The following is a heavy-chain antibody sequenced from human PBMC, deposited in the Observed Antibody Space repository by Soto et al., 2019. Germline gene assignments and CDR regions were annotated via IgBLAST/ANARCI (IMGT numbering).Heavy chain of an antibody. CDR3: AKGSIARRSHHFDY. CDR2: ISGSGGST. J-gene: IGHJ4*02. Sequence: GGSLRLSCAASGFTFSSYAMSWVRQAPGKGLEWVSAISGSGGSTYYADSVKGRFTISRDNSKNTRYLQMNSLRAEDTAVYYCAKGSIARRSHHFDYWGQGTLVTVSS. D-gene: IGHD6-6*01. CDR1: GFTFSSYA. V-gene: IGHV3-23*01.